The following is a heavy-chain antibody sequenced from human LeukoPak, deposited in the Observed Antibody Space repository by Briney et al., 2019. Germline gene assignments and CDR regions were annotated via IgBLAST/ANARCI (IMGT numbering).Heavy chain of an antibody. V-gene: IGHV1-69*05. CDR2: IIPIFGTA. D-gene: IGHD3-22*01. J-gene: IGHJ4*02. CDR1: GGTFSSYA. CDR3: ARLYYYDSSGYYDY. Sequence: SVKVSCKASGGTFSSYAISWVRQAPGQGLEWMGGIIPIFGTANYAQKFQGRVTITTDESTSTAYMELSRLRSDDTAVYYCARLYYYDSSGYYDYWGQGTLVTVSS.